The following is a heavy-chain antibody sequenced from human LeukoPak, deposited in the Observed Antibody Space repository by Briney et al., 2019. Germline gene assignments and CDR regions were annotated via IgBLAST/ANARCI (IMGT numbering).Heavy chain of an antibody. V-gene: IGHV3-53*01. CDR2: IYSGGST. J-gene: IGHJ4*02. CDR3: ANHYYDSSGNFDY. Sequence: PGGSLRLSCAASGFTVNSNYMSWVRQAPGKGLEWVSVIYSGGSTYYADSVKGRFTISRDNSKNTLYLQMNSLRAEDTAVYYCANHYYDSSGNFDYWGQGTLVTVSS. CDR1: GFTVNSNY. D-gene: IGHD3-22*01.